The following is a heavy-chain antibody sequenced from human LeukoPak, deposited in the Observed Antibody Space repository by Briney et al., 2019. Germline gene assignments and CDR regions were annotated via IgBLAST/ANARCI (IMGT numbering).Heavy chain of an antibody. J-gene: IGHJ6*04. D-gene: IGHD3-16*01. CDR2: IYYSGST. CDR3: ARWGGFYFGMDV. Sequence: SETLSLTCTVSGGSISNNYWSWIRQPPGKGLEWIGYIYYSGSTNYSPSLKSRVTISIDTSKNQFSLKLSSVTAADTAVYYCARWGGFYFGMDVWGKGTTVTVSS. V-gene: IGHV4-59*01. CDR1: GGSISNNY.